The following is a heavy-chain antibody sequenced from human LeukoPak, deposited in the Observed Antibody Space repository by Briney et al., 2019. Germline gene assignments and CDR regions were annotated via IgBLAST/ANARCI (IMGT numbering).Heavy chain of an antibody. CDR3: ARHGCCSSTSCYPDY. V-gene: IGHV5-51*01. Sequence: GESLKISCKGSGYSFTSYWIGWVRQMPGKGLEWMGIIYPGDSDTRYSPSFQGQVTISADKSISTAYLQWSSLKASDTATYYCARHGCCSSTSCYPDYWGQGTLVTVSS. D-gene: IGHD2-2*03. CDR1: GYSFTSYW. CDR2: IYPGDSDT. J-gene: IGHJ4*02.